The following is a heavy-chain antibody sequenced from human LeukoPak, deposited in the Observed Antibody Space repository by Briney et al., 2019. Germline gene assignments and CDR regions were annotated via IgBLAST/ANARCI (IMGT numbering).Heavy chain of an antibody. CDR1: AGSISGYF. V-gene: IGHV4-59*01. CDR2: IFYSGST. D-gene: IGHD2-15*01. Sequence: TPSETLSLTCTVSAGSISGYFWSWIRQPPGKGLEWIGYIFYSGSTNYNPSLKSRVTITVDTSKNQFSLRLSSATAADTAVYYCASSGGSRDWFDPWGQGTLVTVSS. J-gene: IGHJ5*02. CDR3: ASSGGSRDWFDP.